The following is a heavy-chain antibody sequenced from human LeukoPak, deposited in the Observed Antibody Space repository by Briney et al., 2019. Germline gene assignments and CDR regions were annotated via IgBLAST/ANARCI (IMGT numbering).Heavy chain of an antibody. V-gene: IGHV1-69*01. CDR1: GGTFSSYA. CDR2: FIPIFGTA. D-gene: IGHD2-2*01. CDR3: ARREVVVVPAAPPDYYGMDV. Sequence: SVKVSCKASGGTFSSYAISWVRQAPGQGLEWMGGFIPIFGTANYAQKFQGRVTITADESTSTAYMELSSLRSEDTAVYYCARREVVVVPAAPPDYYGMDVWGKGTTVTVSS. J-gene: IGHJ6*04.